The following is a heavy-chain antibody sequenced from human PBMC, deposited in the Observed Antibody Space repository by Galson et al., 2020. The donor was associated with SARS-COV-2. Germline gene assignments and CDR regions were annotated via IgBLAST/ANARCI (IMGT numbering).Heavy chain of an antibody. CDR2: VNHIGST. CDR3: ATGHQHIVIVPATIPDYYYYFMDV. V-gene: IGHV4-4*02. J-gene: IGHJ6*03. Sequence: SETLSLTCAVSGGSITTSNWWTWVRRPPGKGLEWIGEVNHIGSTNYNPSLRSRVSMSLDESKSQFSLGLSSVTAADTATYYCATGHQHIVIVPATIPDYYYYFMDVWGKGTTVTVSS. D-gene: IGHD2-2*02. CDR1: GGSITTSNW.